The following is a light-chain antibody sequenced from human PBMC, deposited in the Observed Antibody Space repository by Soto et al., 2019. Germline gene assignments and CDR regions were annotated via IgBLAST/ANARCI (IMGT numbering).Light chain of an antibody. V-gene: IGKV1-17*01. Sequence: IQMTQSPSSLSASVGDRVTLTCRASHGISNYLNWFQHKPGKAPRRLISVASTLQSGVPSRFSGSGSGTEFTLTISGLQPEDFATYYCQETNYHTFGQGTKLEIK. CDR1: HGISNY. CDR3: QETNYHT. CDR2: VAS. J-gene: IGKJ2*01.